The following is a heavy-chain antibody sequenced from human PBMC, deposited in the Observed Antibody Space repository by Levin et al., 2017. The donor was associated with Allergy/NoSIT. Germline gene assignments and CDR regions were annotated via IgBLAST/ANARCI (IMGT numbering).Heavy chain of an antibody. J-gene: IGHJ6*02. CDR1: GFDFSRSG. Sequence: GESLKISCAASGFDFSRSGMNWVRQAPGQGPEWVSYIRPTSEIIHYADSVKGRFTISRDNRKNSLYLQMNSLRVEDTATYYCVRDLTTVRGGMDVWGQGTTVTVSS. CDR2: IRPTSEII. D-gene: IGHD1-1*01. V-gene: IGHV3-48*04. CDR3: VRDLTTVRGGMDV.